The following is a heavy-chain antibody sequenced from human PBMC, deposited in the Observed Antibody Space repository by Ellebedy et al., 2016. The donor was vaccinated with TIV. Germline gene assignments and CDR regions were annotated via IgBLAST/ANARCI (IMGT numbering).Heavy chain of an antibody. D-gene: IGHD7-27*01. J-gene: IGHJ6*02. CDR2: IFSSGNT. Sequence: SETLSLTCTVSGGSVRTDAYYWVWIRQPPGKGPEWIGSIFSSGNTYYNPSLKSRLTISVDTSRNQISLNLSAVTAADTAVYYCARRGMGKYFYYGVDVWGQGTTVTVSS. V-gene: IGHV4-39*01. CDR1: GGSVRTDAYY. CDR3: ARRGMGKYFYYGVDV.